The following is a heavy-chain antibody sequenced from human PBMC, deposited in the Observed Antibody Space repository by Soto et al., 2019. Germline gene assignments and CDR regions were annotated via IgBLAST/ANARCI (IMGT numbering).Heavy chain of an antibody. V-gene: IGHV4-34*01. Sequence: QVQLQQWGAGLLKPSETLSLTCAVYGGSFSGYYWSWLRQPPGNGLEWIGEINHSGSTNYNPSLKSRVTISVDTSKNQFSLKLSSVTAADTAVYYCARSGIVVVPAAKGYFQHWGQGTLVTVSS. CDR3: ARSGIVVVPAAKGYFQH. D-gene: IGHD2-2*01. CDR2: INHSGST. CDR1: GGSFSGYY. J-gene: IGHJ1*01.